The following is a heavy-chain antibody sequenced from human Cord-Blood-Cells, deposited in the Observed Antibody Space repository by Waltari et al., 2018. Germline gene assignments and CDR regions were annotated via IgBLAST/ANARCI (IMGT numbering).Heavy chain of an antibody. V-gene: IGHV4-39*01. Sequence: HLQLQESGPGLVKPSETLSLTCTVSGGSISSRSYYWGWIRQPPGKGLEWIGSIYYSGSTDYNPSLKSRVTIAVDTSKNQFSLKLSSVPAADTAVYYCARLTPDIDGQLGDFDDYWGQGTLVTVSS. D-gene: IGHD2-15*01. CDR2: IYYSGST. CDR1: GGSISSRSYY. J-gene: IGHJ4*02. CDR3: ARLTPDIDGQLGDFDDY.